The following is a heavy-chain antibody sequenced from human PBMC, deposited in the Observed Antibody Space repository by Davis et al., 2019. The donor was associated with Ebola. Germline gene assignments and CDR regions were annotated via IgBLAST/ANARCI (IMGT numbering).Heavy chain of an antibody. Sequence: GESLKISCAASGFTFDDYTMHWVRQAPGKGLEWVSLISWDGGSTYYADSVKGRFTISRDNAKNSLYLQMNSLRAEDTAVYYCARDRVAVAGDAGWFDPWGQGTLVTVSS. CDR2: ISWDGGST. CDR3: ARDRVAVAGDAGWFDP. J-gene: IGHJ5*02. CDR1: GFTFDDYT. D-gene: IGHD6-19*01. V-gene: IGHV3-43*01.